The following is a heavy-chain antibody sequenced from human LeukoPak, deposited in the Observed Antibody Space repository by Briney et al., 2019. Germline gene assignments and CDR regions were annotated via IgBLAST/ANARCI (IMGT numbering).Heavy chain of an antibody. D-gene: IGHD5-18*01. Sequence: GESLKISCKGSGYSFTSYWIGWVRQMPGKGLEWMGIIYPGDPDTRYSPSFQGQVTISADKSISTAYLQWSSLKASDTAMYYCARHGSGDTAMDAFDIWGQGTMVTVSS. CDR3: ARHGSGDTAMDAFDI. CDR2: IYPGDPDT. J-gene: IGHJ3*02. V-gene: IGHV5-51*01. CDR1: GYSFTSYW.